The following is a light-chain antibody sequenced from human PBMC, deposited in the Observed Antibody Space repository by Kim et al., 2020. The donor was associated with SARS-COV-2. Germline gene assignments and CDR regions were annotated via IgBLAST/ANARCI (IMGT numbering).Light chain of an antibody. CDR1: SSNIGSNY. Sequence: QSVLTQPPSASETPGQKVTVSCSGSSSNIGSNYVYWYQQFPGTAPKLLISANYQRPSGVPGRFSGSKSGTSASLAISGLRSEDEADYYCAAWDDRLSDYVFGTGTKVTVL. CDR2: ANY. CDR3: AAWDDRLSDYV. V-gene: IGLV1-47*02. J-gene: IGLJ1*01.